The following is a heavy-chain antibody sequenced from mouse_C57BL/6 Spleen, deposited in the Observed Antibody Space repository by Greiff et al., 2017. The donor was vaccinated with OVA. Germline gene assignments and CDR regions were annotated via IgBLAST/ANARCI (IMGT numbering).Heavy chain of an antibody. D-gene: IGHD1-1*01. CDR1: GYSFTDYN. CDR2: INPNYGTT. J-gene: IGHJ4*01. Sequence: EVKLMESGPELVKPGASVKISCKASGYSFTDYNMNWVKQSNGKSLEWIGVINPNYGTTSYNQKFKGKATLTVDQSSSTAYMQLNSLTSEDSAVYYCARLPLHINTGVVYYAMDYWGQGTSVTVSS. CDR3: ARLPLHINTGVVYYAMDY. V-gene: IGHV1-39*01.